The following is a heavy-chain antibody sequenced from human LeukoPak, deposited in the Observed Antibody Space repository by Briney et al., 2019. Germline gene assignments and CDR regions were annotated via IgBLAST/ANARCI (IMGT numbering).Heavy chain of an antibody. V-gene: IGHV3-23*01. D-gene: IGHD3-10*01. CDR2: ISGSGGST. CDR3: AREEPIRYYYGSAQR. J-gene: IGHJ4*02. Sequence: PGGSLRLSCAASGLTFNSYAMSWVRQAPGKGLEWVSAISGSGGSTYYADSVKGRFTISRDNSKNTLFLQMNSLRAEDTAVYYCAREEPIRYYYGSAQRWGQGTLVTVSS. CDR1: GLTFNSYA.